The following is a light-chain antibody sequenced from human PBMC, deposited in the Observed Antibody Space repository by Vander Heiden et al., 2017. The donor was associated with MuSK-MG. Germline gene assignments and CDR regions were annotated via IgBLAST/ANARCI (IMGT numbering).Light chain of an antibody. V-gene: IGKV3-15*01. CDR3: QYYHARPPVT. CDR2: AAS. Sequence: DIVMPPSPATLSVSPGDRAPLSCRASQIISSSLAWYQQKHAPAPGLLIYAASTRATGIPARFTGSGSGTEFTRAISSRQSEDFAVDYCQYYHARPPVTFGQGTRLEIK. J-gene: IGKJ5*01. CDR1: QIISSS.